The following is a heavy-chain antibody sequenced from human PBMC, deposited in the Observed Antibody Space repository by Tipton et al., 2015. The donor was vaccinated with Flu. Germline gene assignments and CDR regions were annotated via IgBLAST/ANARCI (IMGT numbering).Heavy chain of an antibody. CDR2: ISYDGSNK. D-gene: IGHD3-10*01. Sequence: SLRLSCAASGFTFSSYAMHWVRQAPGKGLEWVAVISYDGSNKYYADSVKGRFTISRDNSKNTLYLQMNSLRAEDTAVYYCASASGPWGQGTLVTVPS. J-gene: IGHJ5*02. CDR3: ASASGP. V-gene: IGHV3-30-3*01. CDR1: GFTFSSYA.